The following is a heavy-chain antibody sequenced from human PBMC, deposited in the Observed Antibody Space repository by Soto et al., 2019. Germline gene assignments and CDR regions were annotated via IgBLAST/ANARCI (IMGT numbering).Heavy chain of an antibody. Sequence: SETLSLTCTVSGGSISSYYWSWIRQPPGKGLEWIGYIYYSGSTYYNPSLKSRVTISVDTSKNQFSLKLSSVTAADTAVYYFARDDFDDYGGNPANWFAPWGQGTLVTVSS. D-gene: IGHD4-17*01. CDR1: GGSISSYY. CDR2: IYYSGST. V-gene: IGHV4-59*12. J-gene: IGHJ5*02. CDR3: ARDDFDDYGGNPANWFAP.